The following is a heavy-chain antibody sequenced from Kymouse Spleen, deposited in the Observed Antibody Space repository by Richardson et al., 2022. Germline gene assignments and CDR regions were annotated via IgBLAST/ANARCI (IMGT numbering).Heavy chain of an antibody. CDR3: AKAMAAAGSFDY. J-gene: IGHJ4*02. D-gene: IGHD6-13*01. CDR2: ISYDGSNK. V-gene: IGHV3-30*18. Sequence: QVQLVESGGGVVQPGRSLRLSCAASGFTFSSYGMHWVRQAPGKGLEWVAVISYDGSNKYYADSVKGRFTISRDNSKNTLYLQMNSLRAEDTAVYYCAKAMAAAGSFDYWGQGTLVTVSS. CDR1: GFTFSSYG.